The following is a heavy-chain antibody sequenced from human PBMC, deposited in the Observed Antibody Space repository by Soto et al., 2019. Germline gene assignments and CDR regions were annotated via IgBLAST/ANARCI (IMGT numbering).Heavy chain of an antibody. J-gene: IGHJ4*02. D-gene: IGHD5-12*01. CDR1: GFTFDDYG. CDR2: ISGNRGNI. V-gene: IGHV3-9*01. CDR3: AKDTGYSGYDALDY. Sequence: GGSLRLSCAASGFTFDDYGMHWFRQAPGKGLEGVSSISGNRGNIRSADSVKGRFTISRDNAKNSLYLQMNSLRAEDTALYYCAKDTGYSGYDALDYWGRGPLVTVSS.